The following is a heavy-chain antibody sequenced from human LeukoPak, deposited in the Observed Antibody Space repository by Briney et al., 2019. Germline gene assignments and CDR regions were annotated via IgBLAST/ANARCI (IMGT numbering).Heavy chain of an antibody. V-gene: IGHV3-74*01. CDR3: AREDVLLWFGAPDY. CDR1: GFTFSSYW. J-gene: IGHJ4*02. CDR2: INSDGSST. D-gene: IGHD3-10*01. Sequence: GGSLGLSCAASGFTFSSYWMHWVRQAPGKGLVWVSRINSDGSSTSYADSVKGRFTISRDNAKNTLYLQMNSLRAEDTAVYYCAREDVLLWFGAPDYWGQGTLVTVSS.